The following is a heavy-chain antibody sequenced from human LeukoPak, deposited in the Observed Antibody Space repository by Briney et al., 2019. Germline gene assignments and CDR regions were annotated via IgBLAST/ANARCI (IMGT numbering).Heavy chain of an antibody. Sequence: ASVKVSCKASGYTFTSYYMHWVRQAPGQWLEWMGIINPSGGSTTYAQKFQGRVTMTEDTSTDTAYMELSSLRSEDTAVYYCATGGSWFQFDYWGQGTLVTVSS. D-gene: IGHD3-9*01. J-gene: IGHJ4*02. CDR3: ATGGSWFQFDY. V-gene: IGHV1-46*01. CDR1: GYTFTSYY. CDR2: INPSGGST.